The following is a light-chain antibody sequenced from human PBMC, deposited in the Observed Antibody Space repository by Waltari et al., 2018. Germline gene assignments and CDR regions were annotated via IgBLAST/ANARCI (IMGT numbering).Light chain of an antibody. J-gene: IGLJ2*01. CDR3: QSFDSSHVV. CDR1: SGNIATNY. CDR2: EDN. V-gene: IGLV6-57*03. Sequence: FMLTQPHSVSESPGMTVTISCTRSSGNIATNYVQWYQQRPGSAPTKVIYEDNQRPSGVPDRFSGSIDSSSNSASLIISGLKAEDEADYYCQSFDSSHVVFGGGTKLTVL.